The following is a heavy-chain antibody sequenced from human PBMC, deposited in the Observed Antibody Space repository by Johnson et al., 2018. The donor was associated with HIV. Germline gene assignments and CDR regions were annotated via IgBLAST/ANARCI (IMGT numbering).Heavy chain of an antibody. V-gene: IGHV3-33*01. CDR2: MWYDGSNK. Sequence: VQLVESGGGVVQPGRSLRLSCAASGFTFSTYGMHWVRQAPGKGLEWVAVMWYDGSNKYYADSVKGRFTISRDNSKNSLYLQMNSLRAEDTAVYYCARDVGYSSSSFGAFDIWGQGTMVTVSS. D-gene: IGHD6-6*01. J-gene: IGHJ3*02. CDR1: GFTFSTYG. CDR3: ARDVGYSSSSFGAFDI.